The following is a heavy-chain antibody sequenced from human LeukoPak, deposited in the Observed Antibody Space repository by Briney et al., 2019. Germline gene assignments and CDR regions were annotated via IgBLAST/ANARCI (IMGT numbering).Heavy chain of an antibody. CDR1: GGSISTYY. D-gene: IGHD4-11*01. CDR2: IYTSGST. V-gene: IGHV4-4*09. CDR3: ARHEDSNWFDP. Sequence: PSETLSLTCTVPGGSISTYYWSWIRQPPGKGLEWIGYIYTSGSTNYNPSLKSRVTISLDTSKNQFSLKLSSVTAADTAVYYCARHEDSNWFDPWGQGTLVTVSS. J-gene: IGHJ5*02.